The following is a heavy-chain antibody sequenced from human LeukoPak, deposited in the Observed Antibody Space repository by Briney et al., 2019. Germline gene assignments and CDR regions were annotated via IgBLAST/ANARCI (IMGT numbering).Heavy chain of an antibody. Sequence: PSETLSLTCALSDGDFTDYYWSWIRQPPGKGLEWIGYIYYSGSTNYNPSLKSRVTISVDTSKNQFSLKLSSVTAADTAVYYCARDSSGWYEDYYGMDVWGQGTTVTVSS. V-gene: IGHV4-59*01. CDR2: IYYSGST. CDR1: DGDFTDYY. J-gene: IGHJ6*02. D-gene: IGHD6-19*01. CDR3: ARDSSGWYEDYYGMDV.